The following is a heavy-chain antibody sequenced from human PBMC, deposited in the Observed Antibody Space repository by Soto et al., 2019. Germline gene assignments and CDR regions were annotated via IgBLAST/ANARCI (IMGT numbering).Heavy chain of an antibody. Sequence: SETLSLTCSVSCYSVTSSDYYWAWIRQPPGKGLEWIGSMFYSGLTYYNPSLKSRVTLSVDTSKNQFSVRLNSVTAADTAVYYCAPLSVSLSGPYGIRVWGQGTTVTVSS. CDR3: APLSVSLSGPYGIRV. CDR2: MFYSGLT. V-gene: IGHV4-39*01. D-gene: IGHD2-15*01. CDR1: CYSVTSSDYY. J-gene: IGHJ6*02.